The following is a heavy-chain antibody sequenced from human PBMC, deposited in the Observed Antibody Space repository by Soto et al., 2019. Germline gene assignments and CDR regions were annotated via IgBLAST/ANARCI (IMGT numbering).Heavy chain of an antibody. J-gene: IGHJ4*02. CDR2: IYYSGRT. V-gene: IGHV4-59*01. Sequence: QVQLQESGPGLVKPSETLSLTCSISGGSISDYQWNWIRQPPGKGLEWIGYIYYSGRTNYNPSRKSRLTISLDTSTRQFSLRLRSVTAADTAVYYCARMRGLGEISPYLDYWGQGALVTVSS. CDR1: GGSISDYQ. CDR3: ARMRGLGEISPYLDY. D-gene: IGHD3-16*01.